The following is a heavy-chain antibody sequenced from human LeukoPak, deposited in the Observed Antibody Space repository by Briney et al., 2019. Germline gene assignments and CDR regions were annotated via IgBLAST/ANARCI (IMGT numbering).Heavy chain of an antibody. CDR1: GFTFSSYA. CDR3: ARDRGYSGYDPPHFDY. J-gene: IGHJ4*02. V-gene: IGHV3-30-3*01. Sequence: GGSLRLSCAASGFTFSSYAMHWVRQAPGKGLEWVAVISYDGSNKYYADSVKGRFTISRDNSKNTLYLQMNSLRAEDTAAYYCARDRGYSGYDPPHFDYWGQGTLVTVSS. D-gene: IGHD5-12*01. CDR2: ISYDGSNK.